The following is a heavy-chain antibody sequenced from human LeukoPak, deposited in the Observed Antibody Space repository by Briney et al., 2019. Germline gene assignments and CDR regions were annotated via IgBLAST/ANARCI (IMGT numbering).Heavy chain of an antibody. D-gene: IGHD6-13*01. CDR3: ARLPRRYSTTWFFDY. J-gene: IGHJ4*02. V-gene: IGHV4-59*01. Sequence: SETLSLTCTVSGVPTTSYYWSLVRHSPEKALELVGHIYYTGGTNYNPSLKSRVSISIDSSKNQFSLTLSSVTAADTAVYYCARLPRRYSTTWFFDYWGQGTLVTVSS. CDR1: GVPTTSYY. CDR2: IYYTGGT.